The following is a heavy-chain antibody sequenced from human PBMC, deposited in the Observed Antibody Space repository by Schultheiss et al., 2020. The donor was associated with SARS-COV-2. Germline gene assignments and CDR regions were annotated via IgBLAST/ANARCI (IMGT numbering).Heavy chain of an antibody. V-gene: IGHV4-59*01. J-gene: IGHJ4*02. CDR1: GGSFSGYY. CDR3: ARSYCGGDCYSDY. Sequence: SETLSLTCAVYGGSFSGYYWSWIRQPPGKGLEWIGYIYYSGSTNYNPSIKSRVTISVDTSKNQFSLKLSSVTAADTAVYYCARSYCGGDCYSDYWGQGTLVTVSS. CDR2: IYYSGST. D-gene: IGHD2-21*02.